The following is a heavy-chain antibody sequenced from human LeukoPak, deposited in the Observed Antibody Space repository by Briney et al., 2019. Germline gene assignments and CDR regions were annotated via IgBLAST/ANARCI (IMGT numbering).Heavy chain of an antibody. V-gene: IGHV1-18*01. CDR2: ISAYNGNT. J-gene: IGHJ6*03. CDR3: ARGVGVAGMYYYYYYMDV. D-gene: IGHD6-19*01. CDR1: GYTFTSYG. Sequence: ASVKVSRKASGYTFTSYGISWVRQAPGQGLEWMGWISAYNGNTNYAQKLQGRVTMTTDTSTSTAYMELRSLRSDDTAVYYCARGVGVAGMYYYYYYMDVWGKGTTVTISS.